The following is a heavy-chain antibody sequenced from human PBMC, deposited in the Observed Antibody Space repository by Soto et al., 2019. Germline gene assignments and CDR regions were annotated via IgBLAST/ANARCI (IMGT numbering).Heavy chain of an antibody. V-gene: IGHV3-49*04. D-gene: IGHD6-13*01. CDR2: IRSKAYGGTT. CDR3: ARAAAAGYDY. Sequence: PGGSLRLSCTASGFTFGDYAMSWVRQAPGRGLEWVGFIRSKAYGGTTEYAASVKGRFTISRDDSKSIAYLQMNSLKTEDTAVYYCARAAAAGYDYWGQGTLVTV. CDR1: GFTFGDYA. J-gene: IGHJ4*02.